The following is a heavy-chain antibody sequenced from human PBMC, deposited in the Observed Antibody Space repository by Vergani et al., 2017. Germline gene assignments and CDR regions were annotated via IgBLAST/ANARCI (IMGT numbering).Heavy chain of an antibody. D-gene: IGHD3-16*01. V-gene: IGHV3-9*01. CDR3: VKDNDYDADGPFDL. CDR1: GFTFQAFA. J-gene: IGHJ2*01. Sequence: VEAGGGLVQPGGSLRLSCTASGFTFQAFAFHWVRQVSGRGREWVSGIDRNYGVKNGNSFEGRFSISRDNAKKAVFLQMNNLRHEDTALYFCVKDNDYDADGPFDLWGRGTLVTVSS. CDR2: IDRNYGVK.